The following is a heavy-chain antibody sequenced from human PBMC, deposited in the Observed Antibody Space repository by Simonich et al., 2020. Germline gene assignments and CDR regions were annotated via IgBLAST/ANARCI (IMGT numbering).Heavy chain of an antibody. CDR2: ISSSSSYI. Sequence: EVQLVESGGGLVKPGWSLRLSCAASGFTFSSYSMNWVRQAPGKGLEWVSSISSSSSYIYYADSVKGRFTISRDNAKNSLYLQMNSLRAEDTAVYYCAGGVYCSSTSCSTYFYYGMDVWGQGTTVTVSS. CDR3: AGGVYCSSTSCSTYFYYGMDV. J-gene: IGHJ6*02. CDR1: GFTFSSYS. V-gene: IGHV3-21*01. D-gene: IGHD2-2*01.